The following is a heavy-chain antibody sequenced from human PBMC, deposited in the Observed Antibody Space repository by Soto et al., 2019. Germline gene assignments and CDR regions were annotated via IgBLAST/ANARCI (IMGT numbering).Heavy chain of an antibody. Sequence: WASVKVSCKASGYTFTSYAMHWVRQAPGQRLEWMGWINAGNGNTKYSQKFQGRVTITRDTSASTAYMELSSLRSEDTAVYYCARDCSTSCSIGSWGQGTLVTVSS. CDR1: GYTFTSYA. V-gene: IGHV1-3*01. J-gene: IGHJ5*02. CDR2: INAGNGNT. D-gene: IGHD2-2*01. CDR3: ARDCSTSCSIGS.